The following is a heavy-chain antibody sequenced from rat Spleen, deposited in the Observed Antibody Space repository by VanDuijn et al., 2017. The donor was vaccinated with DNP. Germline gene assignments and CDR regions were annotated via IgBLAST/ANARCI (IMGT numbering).Heavy chain of an antibody. V-gene: IGHV4-2*01. J-gene: IGHJ2*01. CDR2: INKDGNTI. Sequence: EVKLVESGGGLVQPGRSLKLSCAASGFNFNDYWMGWVRQAPGKGLEWIGEINKDGNTINYTPSLKGKFTISRDNAQNTLYLQMSTLRSEDTAIYYCAPLGPGQDYWGQGVMVTVSS. D-gene: IGHD4-6*01. CDR1: GFNFNDYW. CDR3: APLGPGQDY.